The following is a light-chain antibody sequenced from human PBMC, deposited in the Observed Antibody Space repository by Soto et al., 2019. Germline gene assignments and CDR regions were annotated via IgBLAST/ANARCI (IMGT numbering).Light chain of an antibody. Sequence: VLTQSPGTLSLSPGDGATLSCRASQRVASDLAWYLQKPGQPPRLLIYDASIRAPGIPDRISGSGSGRGFTHTIRILERGDDAVYYCKKYLKWHRTLGNGDKV. CDR3: KKYLKWHRT. CDR2: DAS. J-gene: IGKJ1*01. V-gene: IGKV3D-20*02. CDR1: QRVASD.